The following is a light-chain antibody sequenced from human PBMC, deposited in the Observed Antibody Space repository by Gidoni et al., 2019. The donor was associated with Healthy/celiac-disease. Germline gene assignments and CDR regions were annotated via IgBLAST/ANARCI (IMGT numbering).Light chain of an antibody. J-gene: IGKJ1*01. CDR2: AAS. CDR1: QSISSS. V-gene: IGKV1-39*01. CDR3: QQSYSSQT. Sequence: DIQMTQSPSSLSASVGDRVTITCRASQSISSSLNWYQQKPGKAPKLLIYAASSLQSGVPSRFSGSGSGTDFTLTISSLQPEDFATYYCQQSYSSQTFGQETRVEIK.